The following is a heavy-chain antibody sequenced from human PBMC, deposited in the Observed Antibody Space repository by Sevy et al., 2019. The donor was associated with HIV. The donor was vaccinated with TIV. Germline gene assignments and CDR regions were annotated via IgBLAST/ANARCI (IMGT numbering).Heavy chain of an antibody. J-gene: IGHJ3*02. D-gene: IGHD3-22*01. CDR3: ATSPDYYDSSRDAFDI. Sequence: ASVKVSCKVSGYSVSDLSIHWVRQAPGKGLEWMGGYGPEDGETIYAQKFQGRVTMTEDKSTDTAYMELSSLRSEDTAVYYCATSPDYYDSSRDAFDIWGQGTRFTVSS. V-gene: IGHV1-24*01. CDR1: GYSVSDLS. CDR2: YGPEDGET.